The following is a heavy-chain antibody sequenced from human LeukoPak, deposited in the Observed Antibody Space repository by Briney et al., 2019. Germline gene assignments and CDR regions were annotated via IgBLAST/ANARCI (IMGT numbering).Heavy chain of an antibody. J-gene: IGHJ4*02. CDR1: GFTFSSYG. V-gene: IGHV3-30*03. D-gene: IGHD4-11*01. CDR2: ISNDGSTV. Sequence: GRSLRLSCAASGFTFSSYGMHWVRQTPGKGLGWVAVISNDGSTVRYADSVKGRFTISRDNSKNMLYVQMNSLRADDAAVYYCAEARSALPMDYIFDFWGQGTLVTVSS. CDR3: AEARSALPMDYIFDF.